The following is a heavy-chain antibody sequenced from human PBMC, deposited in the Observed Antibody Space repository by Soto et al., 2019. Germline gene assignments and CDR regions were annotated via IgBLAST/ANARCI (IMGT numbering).Heavy chain of an antibody. Sequence: LSLTCTVSGGSISSRSYYWGWIRQPPGQGLEWLGTIYSLGNTYYNPSLKSRVTISVDKSKSQLFLKLSSVTAPDTAVYYCARQIYDSSGYYYAYWGQGTLVTVSS. CDR3: ARQIYDSSGYYYAY. CDR2: IYSLGNT. D-gene: IGHD3-22*01. CDR1: GGSISSRSYY. J-gene: IGHJ4*02. V-gene: IGHV4-39*01.